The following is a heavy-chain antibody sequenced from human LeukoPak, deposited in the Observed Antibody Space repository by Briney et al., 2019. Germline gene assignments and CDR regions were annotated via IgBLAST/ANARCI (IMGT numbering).Heavy chain of an antibody. V-gene: IGHV4-59*01. D-gene: IGHD1-26*01. Sequence: SETLSLTCTVSGGSISSYYWSWIRQPPGKGLEWIGYIYYSGSTNYNPSLKSRVTISVDTSENQFSLKLSSVTAADTAVYYCARDRRGVGAAPFDYWGQGTLITVSS. CDR2: IYYSGST. CDR3: ARDRRGVGAAPFDY. J-gene: IGHJ4*02. CDR1: GGSISSYY.